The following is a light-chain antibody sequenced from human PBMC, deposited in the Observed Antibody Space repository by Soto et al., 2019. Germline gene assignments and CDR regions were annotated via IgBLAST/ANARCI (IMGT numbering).Light chain of an antibody. Sequence: QPVLTQSPSASASLGASVKLTCTLSSGHSSYAIAWHQQQPEKGPRYLMKLNSDGSHSKGDGIPDRFSGSSSGAERYLTISSLQSEDEADYYSQTWGTGIQVFGGGTKLPVL. V-gene: IGLV4-69*01. CDR3: QTWGTGIQV. CDR1: SGHSSYA. CDR2: LNSDGSH. J-gene: IGLJ2*01.